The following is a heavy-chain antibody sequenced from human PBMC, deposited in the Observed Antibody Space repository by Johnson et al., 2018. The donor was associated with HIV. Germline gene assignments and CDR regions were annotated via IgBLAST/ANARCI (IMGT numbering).Heavy chain of an antibody. Sequence: QVQLVESGGGVVQPGRSLRLSCAASGFTFSTYDMHWVRHAPGKGLEWVAVISYDGANKYYADSVKGRFTISRDNSKNTLYLQMNSLTTEDTAVYYCARVLESKVAAGSWAFDIWGQGTMVTVSS. V-gene: IGHV3-30-3*01. CDR1: GFTFSTYD. D-gene: IGHD6-13*01. CDR3: ARVLESKVAAGSWAFDI. J-gene: IGHJ3*02. CDR2: ISYDGANK.